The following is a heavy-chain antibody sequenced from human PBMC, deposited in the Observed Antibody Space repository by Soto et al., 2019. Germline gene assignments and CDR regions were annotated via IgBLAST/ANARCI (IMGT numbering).Heavy chain of an antibody. CDR2: IYYSGST. V-gene: IGHV4-31*03. Sequence: SETLSLTCTVSGGSISSGGYYWSWIRQHPGKGLEWIGYIYYSGSTYYNPSLKSRVTISVDTSKNQFSLKLSSVTAADTAVYYFASQSDCSSTSCYEGRFDYWGQGTLVTVSS. CDR3: ASQSDCSSTSCYEGRFDY. CDR1: GGSISSGGYY. D-gene: IGHD2-2*01. J-gene: IGHJ4*02.